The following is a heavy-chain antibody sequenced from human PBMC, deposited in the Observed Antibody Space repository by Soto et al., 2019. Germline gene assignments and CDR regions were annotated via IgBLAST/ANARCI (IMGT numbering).Heavy chain of an antibody. V-gene: IGHV1-3*01. Sequence: GASVKVSCKASGYTFTSYAMHWVRQAPGQRLEWMGWINAGNGNTKYSQKFQGRVTITRDTSASTAYMELSSLRSEDTAVYYCARRAGTGNWFDPWGQGTLVTVSS. CDR3: ARRAGTGNWFDP. D-gene: IGHD1-7*01. CDR1: GYTFTSYA. J-gene: IGHJ5*02. CDR2: INAGNGNT.